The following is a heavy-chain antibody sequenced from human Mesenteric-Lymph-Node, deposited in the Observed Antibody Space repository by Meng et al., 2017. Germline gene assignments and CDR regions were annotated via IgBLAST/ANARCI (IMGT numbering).Heavy chain of an antibody. Sequence: GESLKISCAASGFTFSSYAMSWVRQAPGKGLEWVSAISGSGGSTYYADSVKGRFTISRDNSKNTLYLQMNSLRAEDTAVYYCAKIARYCSSTSCYSSRNYYYYYGMDVWGQGTTVTVSS. D-gene: IGHD2-2*01. V-gene: IGHV3-23*01. CDR1: GFTFSSYA. CDR3: AKIARYCSSTSCYSSRNYYYYYGMDV. J-gene: IGHJ6*02. CDR2: ISGSGGST.